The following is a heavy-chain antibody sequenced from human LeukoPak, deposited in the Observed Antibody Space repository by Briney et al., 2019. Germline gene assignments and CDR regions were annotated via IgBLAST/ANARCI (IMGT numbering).Heavy chain of an antibody. Sequence: GGSLRLSCVASGLRFRSYAMNWVRQAPGKGLECIPTISDDSSFTYYADSVKGRSAISRDDSKNTLYLQMNNLKVEDTAVYYCAKGRCSGVGCDSFHSWGQGALVTVSS. CDR3: AKGRCSGVGCDSFHS. J-gene: IGHJ4*02. CDR1: GLRFRSYA. V-gene: IGHV3-23*01. CDR2: ISDDSSFT. D-gene: IGHD2-15*01.